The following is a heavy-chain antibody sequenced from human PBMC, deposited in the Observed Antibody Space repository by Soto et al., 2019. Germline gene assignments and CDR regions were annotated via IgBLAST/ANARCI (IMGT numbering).Heavy chain of an antibody. V-gene: IGHV1-18*01. J-gene: IGHJ4*01. D-gene: IGHD6-6*01. Sequence: ASVKVSCKASGYTFTNFVISWVRQAPGQGLEWMGWIRPDSGDTDYAEKFRGRVTMTADTSTNTAYMELRSLRSDDTAVYYCARDRSSSSLWGQGTLVTVSS. CDR3: ARDRSSSSL. CDR1: GYTFTNFV. CDR2: IRPDSGDT.